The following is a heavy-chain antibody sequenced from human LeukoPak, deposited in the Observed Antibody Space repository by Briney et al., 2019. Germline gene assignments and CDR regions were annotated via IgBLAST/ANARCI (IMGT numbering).Heavy chain of an antibody. D-gene: IGHD3-22*01. CDR3: ARKFRRYDSSGYPLDY. CDR2: ISYDGSNK. J-gene: IGHJ4*02. CDR1: GFTFSSYA. V-gene: IGHV3-30-3*01. Sequence: PGRSLRLPCAASGFTFSSYAMHWVRQAPGKGLERVAVISYDGSNKYYADSVKGRFTISRDNSKNTLYLQMNSLRAEDTAVYYCARKFRRYDSSGYPLDYWGQGTLVTVSS.